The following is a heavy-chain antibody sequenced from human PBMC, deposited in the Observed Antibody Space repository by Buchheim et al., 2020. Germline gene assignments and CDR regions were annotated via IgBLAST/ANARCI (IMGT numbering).Heavy chain of an antibody. CDR2: ISDDGSKK. J-gene: IGHJ4*02. V-gene: IGHV3-30-3*01. CDR3: ARDRFRASGTFFDS. CDR1: GFTFSTYA. Sequence: QVRLVESGGGVVQPGRSLSLSCEASGFTFSTYAMHWVRQAPGKGLEWVAVISDDGSKKYYADSVRDRLTFGRDNSKNLLYLHMNGLRAEDTAVYYCARDRFRASGTFFDSWGQGTL. D-gene: IGHD1-26*01.